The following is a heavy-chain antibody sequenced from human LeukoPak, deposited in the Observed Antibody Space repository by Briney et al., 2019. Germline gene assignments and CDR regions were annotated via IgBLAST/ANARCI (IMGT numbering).Heavy chain of an antibody. CDR1: EFTFSGYW. D-gene: IGHD5-12*01. V-gene: IGHV3-7*02. CDR3: ARAQWRRPDY. CDR2: IKQDGSET. Sequence: GGSQRLSCAASEFTFSGYWMSWFRQAPGKGLEWVATIKQDGSETDYVDSVKGRFTISRDNAKNSLYLQMNSLRIEDTAVYYCARAQWRRPDYWGQGTLVTVSS. J-gene: IGHJ4*02.